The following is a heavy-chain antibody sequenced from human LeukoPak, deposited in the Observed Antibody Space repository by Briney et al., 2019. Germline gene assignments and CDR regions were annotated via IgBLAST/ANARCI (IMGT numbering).Heavy chain of an antibody. Sequence: GGSLRLSCAVSGFTFSNYAMSWVRQAPGKGLEWVSSIYGNGDKTFYADFVKGRFTISRDNSKSTLYLQMNSLRAEDTAVFFCAKSLGAVSSADAFDIWGQGTMVTVSS. CDR1: GFTFSNYA. CDR2: IYGNGDKT. D-gene: IGHD1-26*01. J-gene: IGHJ3*02. CDR3: AKSLGAVSSADAFDI. V-gene: IGHV3-23*01.